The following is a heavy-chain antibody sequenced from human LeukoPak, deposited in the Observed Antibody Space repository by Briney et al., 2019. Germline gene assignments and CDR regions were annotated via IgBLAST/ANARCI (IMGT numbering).Heavy chain of an antibody. Sequence: SETLSLTRTVSGGSISSSYWSWIRQPPGKGLEWIGYIHYSGSTNYNPSLKSRVTISVDTSKNQFSLKLSSVTATDTAVYYCARHYGGYSSFDYWGQGTLVTVSS. D-gene: IGHD4-23*01. J-gene: IGHJ4*02. V-gene: IGHV4-59*08. CDR2: IHYSGST. CDR1: GGSISSSY. CDR3: ARHYGGYSSFDY.